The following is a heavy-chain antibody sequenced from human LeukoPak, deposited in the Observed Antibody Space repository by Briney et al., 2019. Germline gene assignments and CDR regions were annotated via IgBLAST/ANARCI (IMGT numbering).Heavy chain of an antibody. V-gene: IGHV4-4*07. J-gene: IGHJ6*03. CDR1: GVSISSYS. D-gene: IGHD6-13*01. Sequence: NPSETLSLTCTVSGVSISSYSWSWIRQPAGKGLECIGRIYTSGSTNYNPSLKSRVTMSVDTSKNQFSLKLSSVTAADTAVYYCARVSSWSPGYYMDVWGKGTTVTVSS. CDR2: IYTSGST. CDR3: ARVSSWSPGYYMDV.